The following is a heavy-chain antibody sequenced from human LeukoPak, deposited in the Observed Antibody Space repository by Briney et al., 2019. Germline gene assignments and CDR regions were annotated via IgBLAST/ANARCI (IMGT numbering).Heavy chain of an antibody. D-gene: IGHD6-13*01. CDR2: INPNSGGT. CDR1: GYTFTVYY. J-gene: IGHJ4*02. V-gene: IGHV1-2*04. Sequence: ASVTVSFKASGYTFTVYYMHWVRQAPGQGLEWMGWINPNSGGTNYAQKFQGWVTMTRDTSISTAYMELSRLRSDDTAVYYCAREGPYSSSWDFDYWGQGTLVTVSS. CDR3: AREGPYSSSWDFDY.